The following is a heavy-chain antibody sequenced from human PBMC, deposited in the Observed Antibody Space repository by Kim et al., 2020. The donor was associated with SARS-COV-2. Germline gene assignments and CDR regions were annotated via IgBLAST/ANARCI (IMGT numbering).Heavy chain of an antibody. CDR1: GFTFSSYG. CDR3: AREVFMYDSSGYSSY. V-gene: IGHV3-33*01. D-gene: IGHD3-22*01. J-gene: IGHJ4*02. Sequence: GGSLRLSCAASGFTFSSYGMHWVRQAPGKGLEWVAVIWYDGSNKYYADSVKGRFTISRDNSKNTLYLQMNSLRAEDTAVYYCAREVFMYDSSGYSSYWGQGTLVTVSS. CDR2: IWYDGSNK.